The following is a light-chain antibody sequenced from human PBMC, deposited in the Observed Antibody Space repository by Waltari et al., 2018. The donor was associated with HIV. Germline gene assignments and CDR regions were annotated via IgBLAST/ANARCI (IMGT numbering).Light chain of an antibody. Sequence: QSALTQPASVSGSPGQSITISCTGTSSDVGGYNYVSWYQQHPGKAPKLMIYEVSNLPSGGSNRFSGSKSGNTASLTISGLQAEDEADYYCSSFTDNRAVIFGGGTKLTVL. CDR3: SSFTDNRAVI. J-gene: IGLJ2*01. V-gene: IGLV2-14*01. CDR2: EVS. CDR1: SSDVGGYNY.